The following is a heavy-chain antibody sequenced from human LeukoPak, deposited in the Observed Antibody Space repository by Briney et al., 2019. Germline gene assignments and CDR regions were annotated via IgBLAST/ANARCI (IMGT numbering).Heavy chain of an antibody. D-gene: IGHD6-19*01. CDR1: GFSLTTSGMC. J-gene: IGHJ4*02. CDR2: IDWDDDK. V-gene: IGHV2-70*17. CDR3: ARYSSGWKSFDY. Sequence: SGPALVKPTQTLTLTCTFSGFSLTTSGMCVSWIRQPPGKALEWLARIDWDDDKFYSTSLKTRLTISKDTSKNQVVLTMTNMDPADTATYYCARYSSGWKSFDYWGQGTLVTVSS.